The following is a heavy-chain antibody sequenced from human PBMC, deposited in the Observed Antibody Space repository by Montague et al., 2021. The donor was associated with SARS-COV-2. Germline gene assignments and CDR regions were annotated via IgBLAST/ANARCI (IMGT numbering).Heavy chain of an antibody. Sequence: SETLSLTCTRLVACNSGYYWRRTRLTPRSRPQWFGYISYSGSTNYNPSLKSRVTISVDTSKYHFTLRLSSVTAADTAVYYCANFRRTQLLFGTLYYGMDVWGQGTTVTVSS. CDR3: ANFRRTQLLFGTLYYGMDV. J-gene: IGHJ6*02. CDR2: ISYSGST. V-gene: IGHV4-59*01. CDR1: VACNSGYY. D-gene: IGHD2-2*01.